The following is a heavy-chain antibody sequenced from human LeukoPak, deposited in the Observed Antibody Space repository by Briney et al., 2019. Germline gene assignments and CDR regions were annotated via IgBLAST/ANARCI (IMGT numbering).Heavy chain of an antibody. CDR2: INPNSGGT. CDR1: GYTFTSYD. D-gene: IGHD3-10*02. V-gene: IGHV1-2*04. CDR3: ARYDTRFGEYAFDY. J-gene: IGHJ4*02. Sequence: GASVKVSCKASGYTFTSYDINWVRQATGQGLEWMGWINPNSGGTNYAQKFQGWVTMTRDTSISTAYMELSRLRSDDTAVYYCARYDTRFGEYAFDYWGQGTLVTVSS.